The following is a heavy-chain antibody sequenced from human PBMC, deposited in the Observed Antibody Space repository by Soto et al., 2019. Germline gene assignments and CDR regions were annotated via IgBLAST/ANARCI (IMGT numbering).Heavy chain of an antibody. V-gene: IGHV4-34*01. J-gene: IGHJ6*02. CDR1: GASFSGYY. CDR2: INHSGST. D-gene: IGHD3-10*01. CDR3: AGLDITMVRGVTEYYYGMDV. Sequence: SETLSLTCAVDGASFSGYYWSWMRQTPGRGLEWIGEINHSGSTNYNPSLKSRVTISVDTSKNQFSLKLSSVTAADTAVYYCAGLDITMVRGVTEYYYGMDVWGQGTTVT.